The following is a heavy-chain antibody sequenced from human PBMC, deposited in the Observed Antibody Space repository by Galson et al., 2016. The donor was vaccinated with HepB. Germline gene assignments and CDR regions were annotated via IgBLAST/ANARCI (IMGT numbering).Heavy chain of an antibody. CDR1: GGSFSGRY. V-gene: IGHV4-34*01. CDR2: VTHSGTI. D-gene: IGHD2-8*02. CDR3: ATAAGVVSSSPWSHKICTGNSCSPLRKGPSGMDV. J-gene: IGHJ6*02. Sequence: SETLSLTCAVYGGSFSGRYWSWIRQSPGKGLEWIGEVTHSGTINYSSSLMSRVTMSLDTSVNQFSLRLSSVTAADTAVYYCATAAGVVSSSPWSHKICTGNSCSPLRKGPSGMDVWGQGTSVIVSS.